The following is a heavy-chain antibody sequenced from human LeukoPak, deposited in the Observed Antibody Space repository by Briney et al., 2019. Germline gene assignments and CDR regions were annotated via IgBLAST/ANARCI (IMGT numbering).Heavy chain of an antibody. J-gene: IGHJ4*02. CDR1: GFTFSSYA. Sequence: GGSLRLSCAASGFTFSSYAMHWVRQAPGKGLEWVAFIRYDGSNKYYADSVKGRFTISRDNSKNTLYLQMNSLRAEDTAVYYCAKDGYYYDSSGYFDYWGQGTLVTVSS. CDR3: AKDGYYYDSSGYFDY. V-gene: IGHV3-30*02. CDR2: IRYDGSNK. D-gene: IGHD3-22*01.